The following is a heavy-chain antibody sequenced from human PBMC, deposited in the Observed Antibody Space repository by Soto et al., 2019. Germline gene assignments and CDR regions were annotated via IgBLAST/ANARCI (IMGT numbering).Heavy chain of an antibody. J-gene: IGHJ5*02. CDR3: AKDPYALFSGPGSYGVS. V-gene: IGHV3-30-3*01. CDR1: GFTFSTYA. CDR2: ISYDGSKK. D-gene: IGHD3-10*01. Sequence: QVQLVESGGGVVQPGRSLRLSCAASGFTFSTYAMHWVRQAPGKGLEWVAVISYDGSKKYYADSVQGRFTISRDNSQNTLDLQMNSLRAEDTAVYYCAKDPYALFSGPGSYGVSWGQGTLVTVSS.